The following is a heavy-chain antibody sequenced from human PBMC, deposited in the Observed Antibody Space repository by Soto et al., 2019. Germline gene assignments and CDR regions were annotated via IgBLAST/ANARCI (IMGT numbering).Heavy chain of an antibody. CDR3: ARDQPPAVDWFDP. CDR2: IIPIFGTA. V-gene: IGHV1-69*13. J-gene: IGHJ5*02. Sequence: PSLNVCCKASGGGLRSDAIIWVRQATGQGLEWMGGIIPIFGTANYAQKFQGRVTITADESTSTAYMELSSLRSEDTAVYYCARDQPPAVDWFDPWGQGTLVTVSS. CDR1: GGGLRSDA.